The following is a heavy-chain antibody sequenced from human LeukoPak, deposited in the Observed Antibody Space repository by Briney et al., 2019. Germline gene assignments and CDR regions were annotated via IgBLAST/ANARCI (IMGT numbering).Heavy chain of an antibody. CDR1: GFTFSSYS. CDR3: AKPMKFDYDFWSGLGY. J-gene: IGHJ4*02. V-gene: IGHV3-21*04. Sequence: GGSLRLSCAASGFTFSSYSMNWVRQAPGKGLEWVSSISSSSSYIYYADSVKGRFTISRDNAKNSLYLQMNSLRAEDTAVYYCAKPMKFDYDFWSGLGYWGQGTLVTVSS. CDR2: ISSSSSYI. D-gene: IGHD3-3*01.